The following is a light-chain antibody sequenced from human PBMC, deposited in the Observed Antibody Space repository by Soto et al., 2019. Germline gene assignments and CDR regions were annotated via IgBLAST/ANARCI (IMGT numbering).Light chain of an antibody. V-gene: IGKV1-5*03. Sequence: DSKMNQTPSTLSASVGDRVTITCRASQSISTWLAWYQQEPGKAPKLLIHKASSLQSGVPSRFSGSGSGTEFSLTITGLQPEDFVTYYCQYLNGAPTITFGQGTRLAIK. J-gene: IGKJ5*01. CDR3: QYLNGAPTIT. CDR1: QSISTW. CDR2: KAS.